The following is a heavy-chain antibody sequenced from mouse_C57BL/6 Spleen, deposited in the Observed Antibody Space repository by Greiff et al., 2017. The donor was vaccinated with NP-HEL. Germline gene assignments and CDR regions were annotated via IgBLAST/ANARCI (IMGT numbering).Heavy chain of an antibody. CDR1: GYTFTSYW. J-gene: IGHJ4*01. CDR3: AIREDYAMDY. Sequence: QVQLQQSGAELAKPGASVKLSCKASGYTFTSYWLHWVKQRPGQGLEWIGYINPSSGYTTYNQKFKDKATLTADNSSSTAYLQLRSLTYEDSAVFYCAIREDYAMDYWGQGTSVTVSS. V-gene: IGHV1-7*01. CDR2: INPSSGYT.